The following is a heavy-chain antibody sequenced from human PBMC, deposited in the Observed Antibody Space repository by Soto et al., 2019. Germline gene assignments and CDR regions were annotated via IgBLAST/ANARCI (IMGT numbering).Heavy chain of an antibody. V-gene: IGHV3-23*01. Sequence: GVSLRLSCVASGVTFLNYDMHWVRQAPGKGLEWVAGISGSGGTFDANSVRGRFTISKDDSKNTLYLQMNSLRVEDTALYYCAKDRQGSGPDFDLWGRGTLVTVSS. D-gene: IGHD3-10*01. CDR1: GVTFLNYD. CDR3: AKDRQGSGPDFDL. J-gene: IGHJ2*01. CDR2: ISGSGGT.